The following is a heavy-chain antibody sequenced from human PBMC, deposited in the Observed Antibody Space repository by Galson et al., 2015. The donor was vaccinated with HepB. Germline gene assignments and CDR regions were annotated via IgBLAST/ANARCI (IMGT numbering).Heavy chain of an antibody. J-gene: IGHJ3*01. Sequence: SLRLSCAASGFKFSSYATTWVRQAPGKGLEWVSSISASGDSTYYADSVKGRFFISRDNSKNTLFLHLNNLRVEDTAVYYCTKLTSYYGPSDALDFWGQGTVVTVSS. CDR3: TKLTSYYGPSDALDF. V-gene: IGHV3-23*01. D-gene: IGHD3-10*01. CDR1: GFKFSSYA. CDR2: ISASGDST.